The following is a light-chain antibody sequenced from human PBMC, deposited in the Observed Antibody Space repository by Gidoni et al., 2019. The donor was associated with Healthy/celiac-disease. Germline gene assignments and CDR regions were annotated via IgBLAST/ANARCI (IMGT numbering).Light chain of an antibody. Sequence: DIQMPHSPSTLSASVGERVTIPCRASQSISSWLAWYQQKPGKAPKLLIYDASSLESGVPSRFSGSGSGTEFTLTISSLQPDDFATYYCQQYNSYWTFGQGTKVEIK. V-gene: IGKV1-5*01. CDR1: QSISSW. J-gene: IGKJ1*01. CDR2: DAS. CDR3: QQYNSYWT.